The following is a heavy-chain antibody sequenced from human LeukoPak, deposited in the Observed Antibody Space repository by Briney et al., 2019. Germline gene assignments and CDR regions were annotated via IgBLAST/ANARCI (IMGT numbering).Heavy chain of an antibody. J-gene: IGHJ4*02. D-gene: IGHD3-10*01. CDR2: IKQDGSEK. Sequence: GGSLRLSCAASGFTFSSYWMSWVRQAPGKGLEWVANIKQDGSEKYYVDSVKGRFTISRDNAKNSLYLQMNSLRAEDTTVYYCARPMVRGASRPFDYWGQGTLVTVSS. V-gene: IGHV3-7*01. CDR1: GFTFSSYW. CDR3: ARPMVRGASRPFDY.